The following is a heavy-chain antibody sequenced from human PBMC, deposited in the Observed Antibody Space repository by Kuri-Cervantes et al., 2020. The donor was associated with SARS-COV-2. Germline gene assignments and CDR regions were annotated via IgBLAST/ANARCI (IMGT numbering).Heavy chain of an antibody. J-gene: IGHJ4*02. V-gene: IGHV4-34*01. D-gene: IGHD3/OR15-3a*01. CDR3: ARARLGLVNTDFDY. Sequence: ESLKISCAVSGGSFSGYYWNWIRQPPGKGLEWIGEINDSGSTNCNPSLKSRVTISIDTSNNHFSLKLSSVTAADTAVYYCARARLGLVNTDFDYWGQGTLVTVSS. CDR2: INDSGST. CDR1: GGSFSGYY.